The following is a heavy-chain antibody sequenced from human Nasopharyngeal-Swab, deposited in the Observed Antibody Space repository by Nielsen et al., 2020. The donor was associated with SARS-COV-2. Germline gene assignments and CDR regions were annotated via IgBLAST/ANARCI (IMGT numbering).Heavy chain of an antibody. Sequence: SETLSLTCAVYGGSFSGYYWSWIRQPPVKGLEWIWEINHSGSTNYNPSLKSRVTISVDTSKNQFSLKLSSVTAADTAVYYCARGVTMVRGVIRKAGDYFDYWGQGTLVTVSS. V-gene: IGHV4-34*01. D-gene: IGHD3-10*01. CDR1: GGSFSGYY. CDR2: INHSGST. CDR3: ARGVTMVRGVIRKAGDYFDY. J-gene: IGHJ4*02.